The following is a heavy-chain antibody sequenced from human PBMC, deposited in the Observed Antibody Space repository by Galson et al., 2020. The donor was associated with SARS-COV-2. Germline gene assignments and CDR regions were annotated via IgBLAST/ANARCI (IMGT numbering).Heavy chain of an antibody. J-gene: IGHJ3*02. CDR2: IYPGDSDT. CDR1: GYSFTSYW. V-gene: IGHV5-51*01. D-gene: IGHD2-2*01. Sequence: GGSLRLSCKGSGYSFTSYWIGWVRQMPGKGLEWMGIIYPGDSDTRYSPSFQGQVTISADKSISTAYLQWSSLKASDTAMYYCARQVVVVPPALDAFDIWGQGTMVTVSS. CDR3: ARQVVVVPPALDAFDI.